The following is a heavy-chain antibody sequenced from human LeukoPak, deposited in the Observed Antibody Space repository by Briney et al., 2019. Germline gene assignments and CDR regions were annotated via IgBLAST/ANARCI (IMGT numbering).Heavy chain of an antibody. D-gene: IGHD3-10*01. CDR1: GGTFSSYA. J-gene: IGHJ4*02. V-gene: IGHV1-8*02. CDR2: MNPNSGNT. CDR3: ARAVGTMVRGVLYFDY. Sequence: ASVKVSCKASGGTFSSYAISWVRQATGQGLEWMGWMNPNSGNTGYAQKFQGRVTMTRNTSISTAYMELSRLRSDDTAVYYCARAVGTMVRGVLYFDYWGQGTLVTVSS.